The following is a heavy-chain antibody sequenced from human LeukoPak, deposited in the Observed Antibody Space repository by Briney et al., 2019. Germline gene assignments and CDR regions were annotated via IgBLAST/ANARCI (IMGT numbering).Heavy chain of an antibody. V-gene: IGHV4-59*01. Sequence: SETLSLTCTVSGGSISSYYWSWIRQPPGKGLEWIGYIYYSGSTNYNPSLKSRVTISVDTSKNQFSLKLSSVTAADTAVYYCARGFITMMPPGAFDIWGQGTMVTVSS. CDR2: IYYSGST. J-gene: IGHJ3*02. D-gene: IGHD3-22*01. CDR3: ARGFITMMPPGAFDI. CDR1: GGSISSYY.